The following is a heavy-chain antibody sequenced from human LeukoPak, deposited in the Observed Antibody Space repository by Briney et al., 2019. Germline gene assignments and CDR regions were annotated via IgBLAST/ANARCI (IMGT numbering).Heavy chain of an antibody. D-gene: IGHD3-3*02. CDR2: INHSGST. CDR1: GRSLSGYY. Sequence: TETLSLTCAVYGRSLSGYYWSWIRQPPGRGREWIGEINHSGSTNYNPSLKSRVTISVDTSKNQFSLTLSSVTAADTAVYYCARGAELASMDVWGQGTTVTVSS. J-gene: IGHJ6*02. V-gene: IGHV4-34*01. CDR3: ARGAELASMDV.